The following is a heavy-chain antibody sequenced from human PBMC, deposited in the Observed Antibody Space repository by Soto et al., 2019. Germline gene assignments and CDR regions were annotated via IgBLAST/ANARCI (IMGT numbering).Heavy chain of an antibody. CDR2: INHSGST. CDR1: GGSFSGYY. CDR3: ARTDYGDYAFDY. V-gene: IGHV4-34*01. J-gene: IGHJ4*02. Sequence: PSETLSLTCAVYGGSFSGYYWSWIRQPPGKGLEWIGEINHSGSTNYNPSLKSRVTISVDTSKNQFSLKLSPVTAADTAVYYCARTDYGDYAFDYWGQGTLVTVSS. D-gene: IGHD4-17*01.